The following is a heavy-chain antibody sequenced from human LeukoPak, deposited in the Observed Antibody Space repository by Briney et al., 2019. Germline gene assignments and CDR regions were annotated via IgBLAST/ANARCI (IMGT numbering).Heavy chain of an antibody. D-gene: IGHD3-10*01. CDR3: ARGRNYYGSGSYPRKYYFDY. CDR1: GGSFSGYY. V-gene: IGHV4-34*01. CDR2: INHSGST. J-gene: IGHJ4*02. Sequence: SETLSLTCAVYGGSFSGYYWSWIRQPPGKGLEWIGEINHSGSTNYNPSLKSRVTISVDTSKNQFSLKLSSVTDADTAVYYCARGRNYYGSGSYPRKYYFDYWGQGTLVTVSS.